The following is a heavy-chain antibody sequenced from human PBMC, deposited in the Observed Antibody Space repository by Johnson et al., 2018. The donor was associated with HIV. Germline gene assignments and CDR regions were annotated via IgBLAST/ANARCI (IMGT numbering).Heavy chain of an antibody. D-gene: IGHD6-19*01. J-gene: IGHJ3*02. CDR3: ARDRPYGWPDAFDI. Sequence: VQLVESGGGVAQPGGSLRLSCVASGFTFSSYGMHWVRQAPGKGLEWVAFIRNDGSKKYYADSVKGRFIISRDNSKNMLYLQMNSLRPEDTAVYYCARDRPYGWPDAFDIWGQGTMVTVSS. CDR1: GFTFSSYG. CDR2: IRNDGSKK. V-gene: IGHV3-30*02.